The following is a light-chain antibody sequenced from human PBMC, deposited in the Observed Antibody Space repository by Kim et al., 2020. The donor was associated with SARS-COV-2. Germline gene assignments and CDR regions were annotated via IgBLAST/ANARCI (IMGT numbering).Light chain of an antibody. J-gene: IGKJ1*01. CDR1: QSVTSGY. CDR3: QQYNVSPLT. CDR2: GAS. V-gene: IGKV3-20*01. Sequence: GESATLSCRASQSVTSGYLAWYQQKPGKAPRLLIDGASSRATGVPDRFSGSESGTDFILTISRLEPEDLAVYYCQQYNVSPLTFGQGTKVDIK.